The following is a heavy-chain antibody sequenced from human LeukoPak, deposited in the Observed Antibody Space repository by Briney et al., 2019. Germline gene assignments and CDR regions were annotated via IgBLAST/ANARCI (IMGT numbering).Heavy chain of an antibody. Sequence: GGSLRLSCAASGFTVSSNYMSWVRQAPGKGLEWVSVIYSGGSTYYADSVKGRFTISRDNSKNTLYLQMNSLRAEDTAVYYCARGRPSMVQGVIIFDAFDIWGQGTMVTVSS. J-gene: IGHJ3*02. CDR1: GFTVSSNY. CDR2: IYSGGST. V-gene: IGHV3-53*01. CDR3: ARGRPSMVQGVIIFDAFDI. D-gene: IGHD3-10*01.